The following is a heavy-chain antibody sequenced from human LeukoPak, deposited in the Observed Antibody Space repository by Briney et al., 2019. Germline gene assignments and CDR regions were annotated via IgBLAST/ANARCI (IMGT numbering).Heavy chain of an antibody. Sequence: SETLSLTCTVSGGSISSYYWSWIRQPAGKGLEWIGRIYTSGSTNYNPSLKSRVTISVDTSKNQFSLKLSSVTAADTAVYYCARDSSSGWPYYYYYMDVWGKGTTVTISS. D-gene: IGHD6-19*01. J-gene: IGHJ6*03. CDR3: ARDSSSGWPYYYYYMDV. CDR2: IYTSGST. V-gene: IGHV4-4*07. CDR1: GGSISSYY.